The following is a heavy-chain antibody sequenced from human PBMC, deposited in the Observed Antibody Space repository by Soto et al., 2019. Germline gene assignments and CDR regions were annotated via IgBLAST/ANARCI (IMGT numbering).Heavy chain of an antibody. D-gene: IGHD1-26*01. CDR1: GFSLSTSGVG. V-gene: IGHV2-5*02. CDR3: AHSTYSGMYLGAFFDY. Sequence: SGPTLVDPTQTLTLTCTFSGFSLSTSGVGVGWIRQPPGKALEWLALIYWDDDKRYSPSLKSRLTITKDTFKNQVVLTMTNMDPVDTATYYCAHSTYSGMYLGAFFDYWGQGTLVTVSS. CDR2: IYWDDDK. J-gene: IGHJ4*02.